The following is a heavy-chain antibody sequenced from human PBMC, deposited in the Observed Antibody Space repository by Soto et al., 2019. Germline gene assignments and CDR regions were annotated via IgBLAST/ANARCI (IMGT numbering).Heavy chain of an antibody. CDR2: ISGSGGST. D-gene: IGHD5-12*01. CDR3: ARYSGYDWEYFQH. J-gene: IGHJ1*01. Sequence: GGSLRLSCTASRFTFSSYVMSWVRQAPGKGLEWVSTISGSGGSTYYADSVKGRFTISRDNSKNTLYLQMNSLRAEDTAVYYCARYSGYDWEYFQHWGQGTLVTVSS. CDR1: RFTFSSYV. V-gene: IGHV3-23*01.